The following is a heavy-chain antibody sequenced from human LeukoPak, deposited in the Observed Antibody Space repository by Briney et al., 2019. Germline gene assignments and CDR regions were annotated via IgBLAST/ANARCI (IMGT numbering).Heavy chain of an antibody. D-gene: IGHD6-6*01. J-gene: IGHJ6*03. CDR2: INDDGRT. CDR1: GGSFSGYL. V-gene: IGHV4-34*01. CDR3: ARLKEYTTSSRVGGMDV. Sequence: SETLSLTCAVYGGSFSGYLWTWIRQPPGKGLQWIGEINDDGRTNSNPSLKSRVTISVDTSKNQFSLKLRSVTAADAAVYYCARLKEYTTSSRVGGMDVWGKGATVTVSS.